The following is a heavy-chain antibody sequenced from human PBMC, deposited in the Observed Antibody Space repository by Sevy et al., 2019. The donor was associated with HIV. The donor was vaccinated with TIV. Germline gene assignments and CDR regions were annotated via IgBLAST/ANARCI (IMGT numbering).Heavy chain of an antibody. J-gene: IGHJ5*02. CDR3: TRNGGAFDNGFDP. Sequence: GGSLRLSCTASGFTFSSYDMNWVRQAPGKGLEWVSKISTSGSSIYYSDSVKGRFTISRDNAKNSLNLQMNSLRAEDTAVYYCTRNGGAFDNGFDPWGQGTLVTVSS. CDR1: GFTFSSYD. V-gene: IGHV3-48*03. CDR2: ISTSGSSI. D-gene: IGHD2-8*01.